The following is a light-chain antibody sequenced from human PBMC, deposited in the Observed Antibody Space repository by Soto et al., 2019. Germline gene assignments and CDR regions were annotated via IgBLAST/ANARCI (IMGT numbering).Light chain of an antibody. CDR2: DAS. V-gene: IGKV3-11*01. J-gene: IGKJ4*01. Sequence: EIVLTQSPATLALSPGERATLSCRASQSVSSYVAWYQQKPGQAPRLLIYDASNRATGIPDRFSGSGSGTDFTLTISSLEPEDFAVYYCQQSSNWPPLTFGGGTKVEIK. CDR1: QSVSSY. CDR3: QQSSNWPPLT.